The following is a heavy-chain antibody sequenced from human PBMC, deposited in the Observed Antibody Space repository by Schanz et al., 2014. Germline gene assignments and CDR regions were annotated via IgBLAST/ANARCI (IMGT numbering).Heavy chain of an antibody. D-gene: IGHD6-13*01. CDR3: ARETLATDGNWEFHS. V-gene: IGHV1-18*04. J-gene: IGHJ5*01. Sequence: QSGAEVKKPGASVKVSCKASGYTFTNNSISWVRQAPGQRREWMGWISPYNGKTKSVQKMQGKSTMTTDESSNTAFLELRSRRSYDTAVYFCARETLATDGNWEFHSWGQGTLVTVSS. CDR1: GYTFTNNS. CDR2: ISPYNGKT.